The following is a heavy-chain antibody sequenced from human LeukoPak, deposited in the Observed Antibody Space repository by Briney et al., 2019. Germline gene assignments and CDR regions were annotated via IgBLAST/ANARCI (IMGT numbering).Heavy chain of an antibody. CDR1: GFTFSSFD. CDR3: ARGPTRGKYYYMDV. CDR2: IGTASDT. Sequence: GGSLRLSCAASGFTFSSFDMHWVRQPTGQGLEWVSTIGTASDTYYPGSVEGRFTLSRDNAKNSLYLQMNSLTAGDTAVYYCARGPTRGKYYYMDVWGKGTTVTVSS. D-gene: IGHD1-1*01. V-gene: IGHV3-13*01. J-gene: IGHJ6*03.